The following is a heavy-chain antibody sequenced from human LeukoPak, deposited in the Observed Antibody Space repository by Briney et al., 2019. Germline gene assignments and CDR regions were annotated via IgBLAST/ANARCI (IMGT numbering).Heavy chain of an antibody. V-gene: IGHV1-69*04. D-gene: IGHD7-27*01. J-gene: IGHJ5*02. CDR3: ARGGENWFDP. CDR1: GGTISSYA. Sequence: SVKVSCKASGGTISSYAISSVRQAPGQGREWMGRIIPIIGIANYAQKFQGRVTTTADKSTSTAYMELSSLGSEDTAVYYSARGGENWFDPWGQGTLVTVSS. CDR2: IIPIIGIA.